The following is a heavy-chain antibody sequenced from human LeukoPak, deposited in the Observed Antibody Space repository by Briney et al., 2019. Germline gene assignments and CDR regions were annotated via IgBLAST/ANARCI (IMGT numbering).Heavy chain of an antibody. Sequence: GGSLRLSCAASGFTFSTAWMNWVRQAPGKGLEWVGFIRNKVYGGTIEYAASVKGRFTISRDDSRNSVYLQMNSLKTEDTAVYYCTRWRSGTSDWGQGTLVTVSS. J-gene: IGHJ4*02. CDR3: TRWRSGTSD. CDR2: IRNKVYGGTI. CDR1: GFTFSTAW. V-gene: IGHV3-15*07. D-gene: IGHD4-23*01.